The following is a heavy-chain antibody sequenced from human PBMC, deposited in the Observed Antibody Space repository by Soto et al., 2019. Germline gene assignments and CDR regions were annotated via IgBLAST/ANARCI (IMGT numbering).Heavy chain of an antibody. CDR2: INPNSGMT. CDR3: ERKEITTFPSFAY. J-gene: IGHJ4*02. V-gene: IGHV1-2*02. Sequence: GASVKVSCKASGYTFTSYYLHWVRQAPGQDLERMGWINPNSGMTNSAQKFQGRVTMTRDTSITTAYMELSRLDSDDTAVYYCERKEITTFPSFAYWGQGTPVTVSS. D-gene: IGHD3-16*01. CDR1: GYTFTSYY.